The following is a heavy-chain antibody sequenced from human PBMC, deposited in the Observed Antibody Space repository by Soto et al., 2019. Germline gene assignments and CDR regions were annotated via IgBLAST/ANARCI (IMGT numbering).Heavy chain of an antibody. V-gene: IGHV1-69*01. Sequence: QVQLVQSGAEVKKPGSSVKVSCKASGGTFSSYAISWVRQAPGQGREWMGGIIPIFGTANYAQKFQGRVKITADESTGTAYMELSSLRSEDTAVYYCARGAVGYRYGVGLRIGWQTTKDYYDGMDVWGQGTTVTVSS. D-gene: IGHD5-18*01. CDR3: ARGAVGYRYGVGLRIGWQTTKDYYDGMDV. CDR1: GGTFSSYA. J-gene: IGHJ6*02. CDR2: IIPIFGTA.